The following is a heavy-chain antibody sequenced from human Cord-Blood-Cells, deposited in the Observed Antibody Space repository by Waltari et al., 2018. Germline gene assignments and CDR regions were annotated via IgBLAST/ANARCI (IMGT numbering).Heavy chain of an antibody. Sequence: EVQLVESGGGLVQPGGSLRLSCAASGFTFSSYSMNWVRQAPGKGAEWVSYISSSSSTIYYADSVKGRFTISRDNAKNSLYLQMNSLRDEDTAVYYCARIPFNYYDSSGYYYYFDYWGQGTLVTVSS. J-gene: IGHJ4*02. V-gene: IGHV3-48*02. D-gene: IGHD3-22*01. CDR3: ARIPFNYYDSSGYYYYFDY. CDR2: ISSSSSTI. CDR1: GFTFSSYS.